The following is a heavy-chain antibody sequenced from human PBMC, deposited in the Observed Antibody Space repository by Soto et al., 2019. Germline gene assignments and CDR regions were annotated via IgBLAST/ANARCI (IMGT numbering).Heavy chain of an antibody. J-gene: IGHJ4*02. V-gene: IGHV3-30*04. CDR2: ISYDGSNK. CDR3: AKERIAVAAHFDY. Sequence: QVQLVESGGGVVQPGSSLRLSCTASGFTFSIYAMHWVRQAPGKGLEWVSIISYDGSNKYYADSVKGRFTISRDNSKNTLYLQMNSLRAEDTAVYYCAKERIAVAAHFDYWGQGTLVTVSS. D-gene: IGHD6-19*01. CDR1: GFTFSIYA.